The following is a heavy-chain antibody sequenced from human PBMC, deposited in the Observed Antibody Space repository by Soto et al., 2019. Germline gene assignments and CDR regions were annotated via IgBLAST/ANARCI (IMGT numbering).Heavy chain of an antibody. J-gene: IGHJ4*02. CDR3: ARGSYYDSSVRYVNY. CDR1: GGPFSGYY. V-gene: IGHV4-34*01. Sequence: SETLSLTCIVYGGPFSGYYWNWIRQPPGKGLEWIGEINHSGSTNYNPSLKSRVTISVDTSKNQFSLELGSVTGADAAVYYCARGSYYDSSVRYVNYWGQGTLVTVSS. CDR2: INHSGST. D-gene: IGHD3-22*01.